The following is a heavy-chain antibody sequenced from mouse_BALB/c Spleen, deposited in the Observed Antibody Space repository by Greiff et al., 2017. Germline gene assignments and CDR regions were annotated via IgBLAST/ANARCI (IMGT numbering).Heavy chain of an antibody. CDR2: ISSGGSYT. V-gene: IGHV5-6*01. Sequence: VQLESGGDLVKPGGSLKLSCAASGFTFSSYGMSWVRQTPDKRLEWVATISSGGSYTYYPDSVKGRFTISRDNAKNTLYLQMSSLKSEDTAMYYCARSLATTVVAYYAMDYWGQGTSVTVSS. CDR1: GFTFSSYG. CDR3: ARSLATTVVAYYAMDY. D-gene: IGHD1-1*01. J-gene: IGHJ4*01.